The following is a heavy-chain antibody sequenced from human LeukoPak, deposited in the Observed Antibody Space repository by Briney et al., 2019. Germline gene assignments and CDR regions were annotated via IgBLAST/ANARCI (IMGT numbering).Heavy chain of an antibody. Sequence: GGSLRLSCAASGFTFSVYWMSWVRQAPGKGLEWVANIKQDGSDKSYVDSVKGRFTISRDNVKNSLFLQMNSLRAEDTAVYYCAKEKYSGSSYFDYWGQGTLVTVSS. V-gene: IGHV3-7*01. CDR2: IKQDGSDK. CDR3: AKEKYSGSSYFDY. D-gene: IGHD1-26*01. J-gene: IGHJ4*02. CDR1: GFTFSVYW.